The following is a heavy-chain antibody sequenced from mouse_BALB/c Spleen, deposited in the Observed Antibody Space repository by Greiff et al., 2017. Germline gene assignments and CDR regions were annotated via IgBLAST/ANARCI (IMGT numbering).Heavy chain of an antibody. CDR2: ISDGGSYT. CDR1: GFTFSDYY. Sequence: DVHLVESGGGLVKPGGSLKLSCAASGFTFSDYYMYWVRQTPEKRLEWVATISDGGSYTYYPDSVKGRFTISRDNAKNNLYLQMSSLKSEDTAMYYCARAYRYIAMDYWGQGTSVTVSS. D-gene: IGHD2-14*01. J-gene: IGHJ4*01. CDR3: ARAYRYIAMDY. V-gene: IGHV5-4*02.